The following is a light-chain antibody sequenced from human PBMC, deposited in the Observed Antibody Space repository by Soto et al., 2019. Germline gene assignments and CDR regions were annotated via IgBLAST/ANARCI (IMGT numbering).Light chain of an antibody. CDR1: TSDIDNYDS. Sequence: QSALTQPPSVSGSPGQSVTISCTGTTSDIDNYDSVSWYQQAPGTAPKLIIYDVNNRPSGAPDRFSGSTSGNTASLTISRIQAEDDTDYFCSLYTSNGSLIFGPGTKVTGL. CDR2: DVN. CDR3: SLYTSNGSLI. J-gene: IGLJ1*01. V-gene: IGLV2-18*01.